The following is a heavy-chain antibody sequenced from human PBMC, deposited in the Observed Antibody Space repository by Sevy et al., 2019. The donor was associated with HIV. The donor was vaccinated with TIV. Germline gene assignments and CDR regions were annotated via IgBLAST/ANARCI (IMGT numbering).Heavy chain of an antibody. CDR2: ISSSSNYI. J-gene: IGHJ3*02. Sequence: GGSLRLSCRVSGFSFQYSMNWVRQAPGKGLEGVSSISSSSNYIYYGGQLKGRFTVSRDNAKNSVYLQMNSLRAEDTAVYYCARDRRELSYDSSGYSDAFDIWGQGTLVTVSS. D-gene: IGHD3-22*01. CDR3: ARDRRELSYDSSGYSDAFDI. CDR1: GFSFQYS. V-gene: IGHV3-21*01.